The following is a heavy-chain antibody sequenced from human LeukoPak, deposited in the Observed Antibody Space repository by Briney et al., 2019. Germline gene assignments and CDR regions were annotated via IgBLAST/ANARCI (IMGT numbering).Heavy chain of an antibody. D-gene: IGHD6-19*01. J-gene: IGHJ6*02. Sequence: SETLSLTCTVSGGPISSYYWSWIRQPPGKGLEWIGYIYYSGSTNYYSGSNNYKPSLKSRVTISVDTSKNQLSLKLNPVAAADTAVYYCSRAPNYRSDSDYHYGMDVWGQGTTVTVSS. CDR2: IYYSGSTNYYSGSN. CDR3: SRAPNYRSDSDYHYGMDV. V-gene: IGHV4-59*01. CDR1: GGPISSYY.